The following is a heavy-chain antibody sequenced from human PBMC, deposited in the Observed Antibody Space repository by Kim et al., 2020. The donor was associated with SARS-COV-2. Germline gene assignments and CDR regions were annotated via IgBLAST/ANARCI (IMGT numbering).Heavy chain of an antibody. Sequence: TCYAEFLKGPFTISRDNSRNTLYLEMASLTDDDTAVYYCAKGMGQQLVANRWGQGTLVTVSS. J-gene: IGHJ1*01. D-gene: IGHD6-6*01. CDR3: AKGMGQQLVANR. CDR2: T. V-gene: IGHV3-23*01.